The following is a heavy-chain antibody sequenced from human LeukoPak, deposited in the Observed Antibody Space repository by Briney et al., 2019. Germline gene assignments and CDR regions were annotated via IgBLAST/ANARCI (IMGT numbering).Heavy chain of an antibody. CDR3: ARATDYAFDV. CDR1: GFTFSSYG. V-gene: IGHV3-48*01. CDR2: ISRTT. Sequence: GGSLRLSCAASGFTFSSYGMSWVRQAPGKGLEWVSYISRTTSYADSVKGRFTISRDNAKSSLYLQMNSLRAEDTAVYYCARATDYAFDVWGQGTMVTVSS. J-gene: IGHJ3*01.